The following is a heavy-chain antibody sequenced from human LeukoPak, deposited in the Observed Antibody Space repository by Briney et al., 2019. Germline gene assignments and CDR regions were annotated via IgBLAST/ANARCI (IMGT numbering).Heavy chain of an antibody. CDR3: GSRRTAMFGVIKGPIDY. CDR2: INHSGSP. V-gene: IGHV4-34*01. D-gene: IGHD3-3*01. J-gene: IGHJ4*02. CDR1: GVSFSDYY. Sequence: PSETLSLTCAVYGVSFSDYYWTWIRQPPGKGLEWIGEINHSGSPNNNPSLKSRVSISFDTSKNQFSLKLTSVTAADTAVHYCGSRRTAMFGVIKGPIDYWGQGTLVTVSS.